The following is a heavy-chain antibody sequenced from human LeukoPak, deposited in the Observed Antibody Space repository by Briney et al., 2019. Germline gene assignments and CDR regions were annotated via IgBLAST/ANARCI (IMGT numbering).Heavy chain of an antibody. CDR2: IYPGDSDT. CDR1: GYRFTNSW. Sequence: GESLKISCQGSGYRFTNSWIGWVRQMPGKGLEWIGIIYPGDSDTTYSPSFQGQVTISADKSISTAYLQWSSLKASDTAMYYCARTIDTTMGFGYWGQGTLITVSS. J-gene: IGHJ4*02. D-gene: IGHD5-18*01. V-gene: IGHV5-51*01. CDR3: ARTIDTTMGFGY.